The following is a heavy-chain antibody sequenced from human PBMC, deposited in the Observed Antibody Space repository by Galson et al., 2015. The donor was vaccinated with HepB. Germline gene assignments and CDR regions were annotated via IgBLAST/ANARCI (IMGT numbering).Heavy chain of an antibody. J-gene: IGHJ3*02. CDR3: ATLPYSSGWYDAFDI. CDR2: FDPEDGET. CDR1: GYTLTELS. D-gene: IGHD6-19*01. Sequence: SVKVSCKVSGYTLTELSMHWVRQAPGKGLEWMGGFDPEDGETIYAQKFQGRVTMTEDTSTDTAYMELSSLRSEDTAVYYCATLPYSSGWYDAFDIWGQGTVVTISS. V-gene: IGHV1-24*01.